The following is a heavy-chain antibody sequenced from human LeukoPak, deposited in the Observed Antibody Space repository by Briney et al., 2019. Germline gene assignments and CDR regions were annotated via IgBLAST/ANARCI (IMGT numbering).Heavy chain of an antibody. CDR1: EFTFSSYG. CDR2: IRYDGSNK. J-gene: IGHJ4*02. Sequence: PGGSLRLSCAASEFTFSSYGMHWVRQAPGKGLEWVAFIRYDGSNKYYADSVKGRFTISRDNSKNTLYLQMNSLRAEDTAVYYCAKDRVLMVYAPYYFDYWGQGTLVTVSS. D-gene: IGHD2-8*01. CDR3: AKDRVLMVYAPYYFDY. V-gene: IGHV3-30*02.